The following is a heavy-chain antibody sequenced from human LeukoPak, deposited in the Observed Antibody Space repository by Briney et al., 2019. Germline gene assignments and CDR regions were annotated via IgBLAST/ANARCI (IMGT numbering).Heavy chain of an antibody. D-gene: IGHD5-18*01. CDR3: AKGSDTAPDY. CDR2: IWYDGSNK. Sequence: PGGSLRLSCAASGFTFSSYGMHWVRQAPGKGLEWVAVIWYDGSNKYYADSVKGRFTISRDNSKNTLYLQMNSLRAEDTPVYYCAKGSDTAPDYWGQGTLVTVSS. CDR1: GFTFSSYG. V-gene: IGHV3-33*06. J-gene: IGHJ4*02.